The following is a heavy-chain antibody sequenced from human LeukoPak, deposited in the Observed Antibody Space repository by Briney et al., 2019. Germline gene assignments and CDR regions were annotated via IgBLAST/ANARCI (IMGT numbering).Heavy chain of an antibody. V-gene: IGHV3-33*06. CDR1: GFTFSSYG. J-gene: IGHJ6*03. Sequence: PGGSLRLSCAASGFTFSSYGMHWVRQAPGKGLEWVAVIWYDGSHKFYADSVKGRFTISRDNYKSTLHLQMNSLRAEDTAVYYCAKIGPDYYYYMDVWGKGTTVTVSS. CDR2: IWYDGSHK. CDR3: AKIGPDYYYYMDV.